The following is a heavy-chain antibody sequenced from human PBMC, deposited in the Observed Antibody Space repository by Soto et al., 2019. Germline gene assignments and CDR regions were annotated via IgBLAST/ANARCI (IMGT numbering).Heavy chain of an antibody. V-gene: IGHV1-18*01. J-gene: IGHJ3*02. D-gene: IGHD6-13*01. Sequence: ASVKVSCKASGYTFTSYGISWVRQAPGQGLEWMGWISAYNGNTNYAQKFQERVTITRDMSTSTAYMELSSLRSEDTAVYYCAAVLTHSPRVGAFDIWGQGTMVTVSS. CDR2: ISAYNGNT. CDR3: AAVLTHSPRVGAFDI. CDR1: GYTFTSYG.